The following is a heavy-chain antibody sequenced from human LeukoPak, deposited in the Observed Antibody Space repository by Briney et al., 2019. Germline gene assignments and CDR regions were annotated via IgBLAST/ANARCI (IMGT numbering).Heavy chain of an antibody. V-gene: IGHV4-34*01. D-gene: IGHD3-10*01. CDR1: GESMTGHY. CDR2: IHHSGGI. CDR3: ARATASGSGRAYDH. Sequence: SETLSPTCAVYGESMTGHYWTWIRQPPGKRLEWIGEIHHSGGINSNPSLKNRVTMSIDMSKNQFSLKLKSVTAADTAVYYCARATASGSGRAYDHWAQGNLVPVSS. J-gene: IGHJ4*02.